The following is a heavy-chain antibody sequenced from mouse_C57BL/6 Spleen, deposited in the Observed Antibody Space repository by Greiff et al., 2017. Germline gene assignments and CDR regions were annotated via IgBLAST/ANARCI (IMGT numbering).Heavy chain of an antibody. J-gene: IGHJ3*01. Sequence: EVQLVESGPGLVKPSQSLSLTCSVTGYSITSGYYWNWIRQFPGNKLEWMGYISYDGSNNYNPSLKNRISITRDTSKNQFFLKLNSVTTEDTATYYCAREDYDYDLFAYWGQGTLVTVSA. CDR1: GYSITSGYY. CDR3: AREDYDYDLFAY. D-gene: IGHD2-4*01. V-gene: IGHV3-6*01. CDR2: ISYDGSN.